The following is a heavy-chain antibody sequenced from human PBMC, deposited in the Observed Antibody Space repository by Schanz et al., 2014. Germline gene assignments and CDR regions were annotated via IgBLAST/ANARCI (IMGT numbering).Heavy chain of an antibody. D-gene: IGHD1-1*01. V-gene: IGHV3-23*04. CDR3: AKSERNED. J-gene: IGHJ4*02. CDR2: IGTSGGT. Sequence: EVQLVESGGDLVQPGGSLKLSCAASGLIFSNYVMSWVRQAPGKGLEWVSTIGTSGGTNYAESVKGRFTISRDNSKNTLYLQMNSLRAEDTAVYFCAKSERNEDWGQGTLVTVSS. CDR1: GLIFSNYV.